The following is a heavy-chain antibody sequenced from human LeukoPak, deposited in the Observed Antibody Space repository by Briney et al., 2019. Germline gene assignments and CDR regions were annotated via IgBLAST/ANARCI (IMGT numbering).Heavy chain of an antibody. Sequence: ASVKVSCKASGYTFTSYDINWVRQATGQGLEWMGWMNPNSGNTGYAQKFQGRVTITRNTSISTAYMELSSLRSEDTAVYYCARGSRTIFGVVTLYYFDYWGQGTLVTVSS. CDR1: GYTFTSYD. D-gene: IGHD3-3*01. CDR3: ARGSRTIFGVVTLYYFDY. J-gene: IGHJ4*02. V-gene: IGHV1-8*03. CDR2: MNPNSGNT.